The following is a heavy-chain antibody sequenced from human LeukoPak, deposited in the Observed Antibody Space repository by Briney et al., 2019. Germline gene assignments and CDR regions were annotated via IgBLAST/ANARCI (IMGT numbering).Heavy chain of an antibody. D-gene: IGHD2-15*01. J-gene: IGHJ3*02. Sequence: GGSLRLSCAASGFTFSSYSMNWVRQAPGKGLEWVSSISSSSSYIYYADSVKGRFTISRDNAKNSLYLQMTSLRAEDTAVYYCAREAASGAFDIWGQGTMVTVSS. CDR3: AREAASGAFDI. CDR2: ISSSSSYI. CDR1: GFTFSSYS. V-gene: IGHV3-21*01.